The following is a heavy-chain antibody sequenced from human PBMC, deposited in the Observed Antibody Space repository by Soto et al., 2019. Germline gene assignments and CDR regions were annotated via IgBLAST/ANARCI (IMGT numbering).Heavy chain of an antibody. V-gene: IGHV4-34*01. CDR2: INHSGST. CDR1: GGSFSGYY. J-gene: IGHJ5*02. Sequence: SETLSLTCAVYGGSFSGYYWSWIRQPPGKGLEWIGEINHSGSTNYNPSLKSRVTISVDTSKNQFSLKLSSVTAADTAVYYCAREGAPNWNVRRAAVEPWGQGTLVTVSS. CDR3: AREGAPNWNVRRAAVEP. D-gene: IGHD1-1*01.